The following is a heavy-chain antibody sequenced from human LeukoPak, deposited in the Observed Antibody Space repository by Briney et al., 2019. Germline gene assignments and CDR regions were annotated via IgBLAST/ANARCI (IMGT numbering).Heavy chain of an antibody. J-gene: IGHJ4*02. CDR2: ISHSGSS. CDR1: GGSISSGGYP. CDR3: ARGGDGYNPFDF. V-gene: IGHV4-30-2*01. Sequence: SETLSLTCAVSGGSISSGGYPWSWIRQPPEKGLEWIGFISHSGSSYYNPSLKSRVTISIDRSKNQFSLKVKSVTAADTAVYYCARGGDGYNPFDFWGQGTLVTVSS. D-gene: IGHD5-24*01.